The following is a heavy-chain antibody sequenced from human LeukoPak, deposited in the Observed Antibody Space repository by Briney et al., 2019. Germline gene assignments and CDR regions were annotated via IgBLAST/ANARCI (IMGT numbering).Heavy chain of an antibody. V-gene: IGHV4-4*07. CDR3: ARDPWYDLDYYGMDV. CDR1: GGSISSYC. CDR2: IYSSGST. D-gene: IGHD3-3*01. J-gene: IGHJ6*02. Sequence: SETLSLTCTLSGGSISSYCWSWIRQPAGKGLEWIGRIYSSGSTNYNPSLKSRVTMSADTSKNQISLKLSSVTAADTGVYYCARDPWYDLDYYGMDVWGQGTTVTVSS.